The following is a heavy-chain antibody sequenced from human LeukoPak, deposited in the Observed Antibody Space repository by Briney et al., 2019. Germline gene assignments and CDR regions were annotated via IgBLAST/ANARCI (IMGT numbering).Heavy chain of an antibody. Sequence: ASVKVSCKASGYTFTDYYMHWVRRAPGQGLEWMGWINPNSGGTKYAQKFQGRVTMTRDTSISTAYVELGRLRSDDTAVYYCAREVVAGVNCFDRWGQGTLVTVSS. J-gene: IGHJ5*02. CDR3: AREVVAGVNCFDR. CDR2: INPNSGGT. V-gene: IGHV1-2*02. CDR1: GYTFTDYY. D-gene: IGHD2-2*01.